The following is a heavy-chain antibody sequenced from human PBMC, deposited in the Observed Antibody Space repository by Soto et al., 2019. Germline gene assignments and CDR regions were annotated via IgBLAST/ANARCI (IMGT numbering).Heavy chain of an antibody. J-gene: IGHJ6*02. CDR3: AGRLHGGFRGYYGMDV. V-gene: IGHV1-69*01. D-gene: IGHD3-10*01. Sequence: QVQLVQSGAEVKKPGSSVKVSCKASGGTFSSYAISWVRQAPGQGLEWMGGIIPIFGTANYAQKFQGRVTITADESTSTAYMERSSLRYEDTAVYYCAGRLHGGFRGYYGMDVWGQGTTVTVSS. CDR1: GGTFSSYA. CDR2: IIPIFGTA.